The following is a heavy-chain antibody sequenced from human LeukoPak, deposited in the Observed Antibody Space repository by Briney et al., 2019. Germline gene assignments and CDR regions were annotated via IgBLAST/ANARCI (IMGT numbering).Heavy chain of an antibody. Sequence: SETLSLTCIVSGGSISTYYWTWIRQSPGEGLEWIGYIYYSGTTNYNPSLESRVTMSVDTSKNEFSLKLSSVTAADTAVYYCARDYSNYILDYWGPGTLVTVSS. D-gene: IGHD4-11*01. CDR2: IYYSGTT. V-gene: IGHV4-59*01. CDR3: ARDYSNYILDY. CDR1: GGSISTYY. J-gene: IGHJ4*02.